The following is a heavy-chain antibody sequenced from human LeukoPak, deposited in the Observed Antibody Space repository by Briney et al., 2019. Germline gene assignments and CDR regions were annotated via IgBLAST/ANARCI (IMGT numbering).Heavy chain of an antibody. J-gene: IGHJ4*02. Sequence: GRSLRLSCAASGFTFSNYWMTWVRQAPGKGLEWVANIKQDGSEKYYVDSVKGRFTISRDNAKTSLYLQMNSLRAEDTAVYYCASGRGGGVWGQGTLVTVSS. D-gene: IGHD5-24*01. CDR1: GFTFSNYW. V-gene: IGHV3-7*01. CDR2: IKQDGSEK. CDR3: ASGRGGGV.